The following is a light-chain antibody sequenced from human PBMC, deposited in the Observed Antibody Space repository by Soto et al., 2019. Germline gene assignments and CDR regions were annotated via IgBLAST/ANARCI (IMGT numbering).Light chain of an antibody. J-gene: IGKJ4*01. V-gene: IGKV1-9*01. CDR1: QGISSY. CDR3: QQLNSYLL. CDR2: AAS. Sequence: DIQLTQSPSFLSASVGDRVTITCRASQGISSYLAWYQQKPGKAPNLLIYAASTLQSGVPSRFSGSGSGTEFTLTISSLQPEDFATYYCQQLNSYLLFGGGTKVEIK.